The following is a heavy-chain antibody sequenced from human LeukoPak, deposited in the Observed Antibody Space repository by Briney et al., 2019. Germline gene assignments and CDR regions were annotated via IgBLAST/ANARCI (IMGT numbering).Heavy chain of an antibody. V-gene: IGHV4-59*01. CDR1: GGSISSYY. J-gene: IGHJ4*02. Sequence: SETLSLTCTVSGGSISSYYWSWIRQPPGKALEWIGYIYYSGTTNYNPSLKSRVTISVDTSKNQFSLKLNSVTAADTAVYYCARGTSSGWYGFDSWGQGTLVTVSS. CDR2: IYYSGTT. D-gene: IGHD6-19*01. CDR3: ARGTSSGWYGFDS.